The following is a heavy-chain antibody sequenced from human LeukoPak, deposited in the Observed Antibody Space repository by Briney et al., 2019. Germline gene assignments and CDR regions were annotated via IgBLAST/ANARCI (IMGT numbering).Heavy chain of an antibody. CDR3: ASVGMLTGTTTYYYYYMDV. J-gene: IGHJ6*03. D-gene: IGHD1-7*01. Sequence: ASVKVSCKASGYTFTSYDINWVRQATGEGLEWMGWMNPNSGNTGYAQKFQGRVTMTRNTSISTAYMELSSLRSEDTAVYYCASVGMLTGTTTYYYYYMDVWGKGTTVTVSS. CDR2: MNPNSGNT. V-gene: IGHV1-8*01. CDR1: GYTFTSYD.